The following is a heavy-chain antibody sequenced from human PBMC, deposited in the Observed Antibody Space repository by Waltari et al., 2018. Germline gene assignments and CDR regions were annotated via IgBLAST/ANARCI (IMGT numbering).Heavy chain of an antibody. D-gene: IGHD5-18*01. CDR2: ISSGGSNI. J-gene: IGHJ4*02. Sequence: EVQLVESGGDLVKPGGSLRLSGTASGFTFSSYSMNWVRQVPGKGLECVSFISSGGSNIYYADSVKGRFTISRDNAKNSLYLQMNSLRVDDTAVYYCARIDGYNPDYWGQGTLVTVSS. CDR3: ARIDGYNPDY. CDR1: GFTFSSYS. V-gene: IGHV3-21*01.